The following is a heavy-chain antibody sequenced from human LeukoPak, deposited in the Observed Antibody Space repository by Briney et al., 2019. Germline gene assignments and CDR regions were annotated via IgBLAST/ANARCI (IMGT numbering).Heavy chain of an antibody. CDR1: GYTFTSYG. D-gene: IGHD3-22*01. CDR3: ARGAYYYDSSGYFEYSQH. V-gene: IGHV1-18*01. J-gene: IGHJ1*01. CDR2: ISAYNGNT. Sequence: ASVKVSCKASGYTFTSYGISWVRQAPGQGLEWMGWISAYNGNTNYAQKLQGRVTMTTDTSTSTAYMELRSLRSDDTAVYYCARGAYYYDSSGYFEYSQHWGQGTLVTVSS.